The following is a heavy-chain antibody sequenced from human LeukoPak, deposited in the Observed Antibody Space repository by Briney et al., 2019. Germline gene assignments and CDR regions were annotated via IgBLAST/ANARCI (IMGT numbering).Heavy chain of an antibody. Sequence: GGSLRLSCAASGFTFSSNGMSWVRQAPGKGLEWVSTISGSGGNTYYADSVKGRFTISRDNSKNTLYLQMNSLRAEDTAVYYCAKTGSRSMATIFYYYTDVWGKGTTVTVSS. CDR3: AKTGSRSMATIFYYYTDV. V-gene: IGHV3-23*01. D-gene: IGHD5-24*01. CDR1: GFTFSSNG. CDR2: ISGSGGNT. J-gene: IGHJ6*03.